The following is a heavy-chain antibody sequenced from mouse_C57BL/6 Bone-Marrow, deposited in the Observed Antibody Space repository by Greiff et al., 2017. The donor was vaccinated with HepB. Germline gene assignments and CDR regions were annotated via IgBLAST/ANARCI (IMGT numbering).Heavy chain of an antibody. V-gene: IGHV5-4*01. CDR1: GFTFSSYA. Sequence: EVHLVESGGGLVKPGGSLKLSCAASGFTFSSYAMSWVRQTPEKRLEWVATISDGGSYTYYPDNVKGRFTISRDNAKNNLYLQMSHLKSEDTAMYYGARTPLLYYGKYYFDYWGQGTTLTVSS. CDR2: ISDGGSYT. D-gene: IGHD2-1*01. J-gene: IGHJ2*01. CDR3: ARTPLLYYGKYYFDY.